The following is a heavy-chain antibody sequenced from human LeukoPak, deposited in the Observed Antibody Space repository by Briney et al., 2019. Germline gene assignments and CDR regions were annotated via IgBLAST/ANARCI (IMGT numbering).Heavy chain of an antibody. D-gene: IGHD2-2*01. V-gene: IGHV3-30*03. CDR1: GFTFSSYG. Sequence: PGGSLRLSCAASGFTFSSYGMHWVRQAPGKGLEWVAVISYDGSNKYYADSVKGRFTISRDNSKNTLYLQMNSLRAEDTAVYYCARYCSSTSCHDYWGQGTLVTVSS. CDR2: ISYDGSNK. J-gene: IGHJ4*02. CDR3: ARYCSSTSCHDY.